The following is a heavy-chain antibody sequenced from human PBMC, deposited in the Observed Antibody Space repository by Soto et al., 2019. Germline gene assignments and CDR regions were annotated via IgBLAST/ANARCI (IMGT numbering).Heavy chain of an antibody. CDR3: ARHRRHYGSGRHGEYYYYGMDV. V-gene: IGHV4-59*08. Sequence: SETLSLTCTVSGGSISSYYWSWIRQPPGKGLEWIGYIYYSGSTNYNPSLKSRVTISVDTSKNQFSLKLSSVTAADTAVYYCARHRRHYGSGRHGEYYYYGMDVWGQGTTVTVSS. CDR2: IYYSGST. J-gene: IGHJ6*02. CDR1: GGSISSYY. D-gene: IGHD3-10*01.